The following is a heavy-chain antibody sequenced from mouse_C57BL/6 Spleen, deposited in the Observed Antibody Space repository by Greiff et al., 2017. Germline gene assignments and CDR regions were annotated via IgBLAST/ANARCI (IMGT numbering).Heavy chain of an antibody. CDR2: IYPGNSDT. CDR3: RTPVYYDYDGGDY. V-gene: IGHV1-5*01. CDR1: GYTFTSYW. Sequence: EVQLQQSGTVLARPGASVKMSCKTSGYTFTSYWMHWVKQRPGQGLEWIGAIYPGNSDTSYNQKFKGKAKLTAVTSASTAYMELSSLTNEDSAVYYCRTPVYYDYDGGDYWGQGTTLTVSS. D-gene: IGHD2-4*01. J-gene: IGHJ2*01.